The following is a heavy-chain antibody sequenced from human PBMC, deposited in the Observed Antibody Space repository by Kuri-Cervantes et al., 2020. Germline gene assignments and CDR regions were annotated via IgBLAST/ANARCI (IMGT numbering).Heavy chain of an antibody. V-gene: IGHV3-53*05. J-gene: IGHJ4*02. D-gene: IGHD3-16*01. CDR2: IYSGGST. CDR1: GFTVSSNY. Sequence: GGSLRLSCAASGFTVSSNYMSWVRQAPGKGLEWVSVIYSGGSTYYADSVKGRFTISRDNSKNTLYLQMSSLRAEDTAVYYCARGSPTLSFDYWGQGTLVTVSS. CDR3: ARGSPTLSFDY.